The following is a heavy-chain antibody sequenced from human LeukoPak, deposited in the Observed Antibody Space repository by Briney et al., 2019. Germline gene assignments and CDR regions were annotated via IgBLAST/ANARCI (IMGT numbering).Heavy chain of an antibody. CDR3: TRESGAFSPFGF. CDR2: VDLSGAT. J-gene: IGHJ4*02. Sequence: SGTLSLTCAVSGGSITTTNWWSWVRQPPGKGLEWIGEVDLSGATNYNLSLESRVSMPIDKSKNHLSLEVTSVTAADTAIYYCTRESGAFSPFGFWGQGTLVTVSS. CDR1: GGSITTTNW. V-gene: IGHV4-4*02. D-gene: IGHD1-26*01.